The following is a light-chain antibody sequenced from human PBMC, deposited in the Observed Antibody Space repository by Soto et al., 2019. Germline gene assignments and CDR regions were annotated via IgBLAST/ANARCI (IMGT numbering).Light chain of an antibody. CDR3: QQRYRWPPIT. J-gene: IGKJ5*01. V-gene: IGKV3-11*01. CDR2: DAS. Sequence: EVVLTQSPATLSLSPGERATLSCRASESVFGYLAWYQHKPGQAPRLLIYDASNRATGVPARFSGSGPGTDFTLTISSLEPEDFAVYYCQQRYRWPPITFGQGTRLEIK. CDR1: ESVFGY.